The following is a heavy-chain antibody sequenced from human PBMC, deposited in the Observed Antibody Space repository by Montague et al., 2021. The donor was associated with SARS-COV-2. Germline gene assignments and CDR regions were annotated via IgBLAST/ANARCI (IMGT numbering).Heavy chain of an antibody. CDR1: GGFISSSSYY. CDR2: IYYSGST. J-gene: IGHJ6*02. CDR3: ARQPVLLWFGELFRGGGMDV. D-gene: IGHD3-10*01. V-gene: IGHV4-39*01. Sequence: SETLSLTCTVSGGFISSSSYYWGWIRQPPGKGLEWIGSIYYSGSTYYNPSLKSRVTISVDTSKNQFSLKLSSVTAADTAVYYCARQPVLLWFGELFRGGGMDVWGQGTTVTVSS.